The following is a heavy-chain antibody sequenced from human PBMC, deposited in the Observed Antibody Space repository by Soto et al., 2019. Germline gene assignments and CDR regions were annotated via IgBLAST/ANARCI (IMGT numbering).Heavy chain of an antibody. Sequence: ASVKVSCKASGYTFTGYYMQWVRQAPGQGLEWMGWINPNSGGTNYAQKFQGWVTMTRDTSISTAYMELSRLRSDDTAVYYCARDVATAGSTLSMDVWGQGTTVTVSS. CDR1: GYTFTGYY. V-gene: IGHV1-2*04. J-gene: IGHJ6*02. CDR2: INPNSGGT. CDR3: ARDVATAGSTLSMDV. D-gene: IGHD5-12*01.